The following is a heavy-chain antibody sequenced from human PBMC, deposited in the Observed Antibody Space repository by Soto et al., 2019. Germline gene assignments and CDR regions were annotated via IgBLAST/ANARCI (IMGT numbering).Heavy chain of an antibody. D-gene: IGHD6-13*01. J-gene: IGHJ3*02. V-gene: IGHV3-7*05. CDR2: IKRDGSAE. CDR3: ARDVSPGTSSLYLDAFDI. Sequence: EVQLVESGGGLVQPGGSLRLSCEASGFTFSSYWMTWVRQAPGKGLEWVANIKRDGSAEYYLDSVRGRFTISRDNAKNSMYLQMNSLRAEDTALYYCARDVSPGTSSLYLDAFDIWGQGTMVTVSS. CDR1: GFTFSSYW.